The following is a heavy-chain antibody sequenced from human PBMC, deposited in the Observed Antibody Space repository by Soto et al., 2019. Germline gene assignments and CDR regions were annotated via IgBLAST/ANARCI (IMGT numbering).Heavy chain of an antibody. V-gene: IGHV4-59*01. CDR2: IYYSGST. D-gene: IGHD2-2*01. J-gene: IGHJ3*02. CDR3: AGDGGRTSSRAAFDI. Sequence: ASETLSLTCTVSGGSISSYYWSWIRQPPGKGLEWIGYIYYSGSTNYNPSLKSRVTTSVDTSKNQFSLKLSSVTAADTAVYYCAGDGGRTSSRAAFDIWGIGTMVTVSS. CDR1: GGSISSYY.